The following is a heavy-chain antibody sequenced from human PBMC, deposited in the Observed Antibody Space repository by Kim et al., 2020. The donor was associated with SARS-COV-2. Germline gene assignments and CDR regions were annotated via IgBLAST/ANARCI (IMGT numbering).Heavy chain of an antibody. V-gene: IGHV1-18*01. Sequence: KLQGRVTMTTDTSTSTAYMELRSLRSDDTAVYYCARGGPLAAARYYGMDVWGQGTTVTVSS. CDR3: ARGGPLAAARYYGMDV. J-gene: IGHJ6*02. D-gene: IGHD6-13*01.